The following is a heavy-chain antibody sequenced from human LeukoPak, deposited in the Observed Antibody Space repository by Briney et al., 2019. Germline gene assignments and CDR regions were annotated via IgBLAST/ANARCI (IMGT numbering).Heavy chain of an antibody. D-gene: IGHD6-13*01. CDR3: ARAGGYSNSWYHPFDY. V-gene: IGHV1-46*01. CDR1: GYTFTSYY. J-gene: IGHJ4*02. Sequence: GASVKVSCKASGYTFTSYYMHWVRQAPGQGLEWMGIINPSGGSTSYAQKFQGRVTMTRDTSTSTVYMELSSLRSEDTAVYYCARAGGYSNSWYHPFDYWGQGTLVTVSS. CDR2: INPSGGST.